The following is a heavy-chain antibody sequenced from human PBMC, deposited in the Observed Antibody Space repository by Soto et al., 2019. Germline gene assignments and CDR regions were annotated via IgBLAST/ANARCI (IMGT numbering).Heavy chain of an antibody. Sequence: QVQLVQSGAEVKKPGASVKVSCKASGYTFTSYDINWVRQATGQGLEWMGWMNPNSGNTGYAQKFQGRVTMTRNTSISTAYMELSSLRSEDTAVYYCARGARYYHFWSGYYPSYYYYYYMDVWGKGTTVTVSS. V-gene: IGHV1-8*01. D-gene: IGHD3-3*01. CDR2: MNPNSGNT. J-gene: IGHJ6*03. CDR1: GYTFTSYD. CDR3: ARGARYYHFWSGYYPSYYYYYYMDV.